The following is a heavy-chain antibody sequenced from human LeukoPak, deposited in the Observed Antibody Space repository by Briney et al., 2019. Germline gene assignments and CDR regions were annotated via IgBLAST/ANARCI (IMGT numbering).Heavy chain of an antibody. V-gene: IGHV3-23*01. CDR3: AKEWRWGDTAAHYYGLNV. CDR1: GFSFSNYA. Sequence: GGSLRLSCVASGFSFSNYAMNWVRQAPGKGLEWVAIITGSGGRTYYADSVKGRFTISRDNSKDTLYLQMNSLTAEDTAVYYCAKEWRWGDTAAHYYGLNVWGQGTTVTVSS. D-gene: IGHD6-13*01. CDR2: ITGSGGRT. J-gene: IGHJ6*02.